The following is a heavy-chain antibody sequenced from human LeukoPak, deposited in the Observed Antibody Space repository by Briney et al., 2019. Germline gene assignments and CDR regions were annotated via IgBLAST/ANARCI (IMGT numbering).Heavy chain of an antibody. D-gene: IGHD5-18*01. CDR3: ARDSRTPGYSYGPRLDY. CDR2: ISSGGSTI. J-gene: IGHJ4*02. V-gene: IGHV3-48*03. CDR1: GFTFNSYE. Sequence: GGSLRLSCATSGFTFNSYEINWVRQAPGKGLEWVSYISSGGSTIYYADSVKGRFTISRDNAKNSVYLQMNSLRVEDTAVYYCARDSRTPGYSYGPRLDYWGQGTLVTVSS.